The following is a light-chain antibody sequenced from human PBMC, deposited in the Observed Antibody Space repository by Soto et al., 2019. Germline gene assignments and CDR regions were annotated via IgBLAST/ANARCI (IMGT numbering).Light chain of an antibody. V-gene: IGKV1-8*01. Sequence: AIRMTQSPSSFSASTGDRVTITCRARQGISSYLAWYQHKPGKAPKLLIYAASTLQSGVPSRFSGSGSGTDFTLTISCLQSEDFATYYCQQYYSYPRTFGQGTKVDIK. CDR1: QGISSY. CDR3: QQYYSYPRT. J-gene: IGKJ1*01. CDR2: AAS.